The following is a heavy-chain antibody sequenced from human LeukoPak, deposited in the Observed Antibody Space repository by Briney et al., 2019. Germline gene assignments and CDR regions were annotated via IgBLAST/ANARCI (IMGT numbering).Heavy chain of an antibody. J-gene: IGHJ6*02. D-gene: IGHD4-17*01. Sequence: ASVKVSCKASGYTFTSYYMHWVRQAPGQGLEWMGIINPSAGSTSYAQKFQGRVTITADESTSTAYMELSSLRSEDTAVYYCARRLPAYGDYVLPDYYYGMDVWGQGTTVTVSS. CDR3: ARRLPAYGDYVLPDYYYGMDV. CDR2: INPSAGST. CDR1: GYTFTSYY. V-gene: IGHV1-46*01.